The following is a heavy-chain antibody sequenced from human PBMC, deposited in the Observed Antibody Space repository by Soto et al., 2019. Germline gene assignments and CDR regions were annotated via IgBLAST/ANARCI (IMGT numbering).Heavy chain of an antibody. D-gene: IGHD3-3*02. CDR2: MNPNSGNT. V-gene: IGHV1-8*01. CDR1: GYTFTSYD. Sequence: QVQLVQSGAEVKKPGASVKVSCKASGYTFTSYDINWVRQATGQGLEWMGWMNPNSGNTAYAQQFQGRVRMTRNTSISTAYMAPTRLRSADTAGSQLGKRMKSSFLDLLNYWGQGALVTVSS. CDR3: GKRMKSSFLDLLNY. J-gene: IGHJ4*02.